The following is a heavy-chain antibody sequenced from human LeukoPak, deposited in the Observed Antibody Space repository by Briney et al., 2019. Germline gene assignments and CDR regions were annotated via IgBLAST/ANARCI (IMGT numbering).Heavy chain of an antibody. J-gene: IGHJ4*02. Sequence: GGSLRLSCAASGFVFSNHAMSWVRQAPGRGLEWVSTISGRADSTYSADSVRGRFTIHRDSYKNTLSLQMDSLRAEDTAVYYCARSPLIRESYGDKIVKFDYWGQGTLVTVSS. D-gene: IGHD4-17*01. V-gene: IGHV3-23*01. CDR3: ARSPLIRESYGDKIVKFDY. CDR1: GFVFSNHA. CDR2: ISGRADST.